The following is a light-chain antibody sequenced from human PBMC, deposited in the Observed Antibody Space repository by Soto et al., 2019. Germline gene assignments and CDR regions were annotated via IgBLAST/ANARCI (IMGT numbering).Light chain of an antibody. J-gene: IGLJ3*02. CDR3: CSYAGSYSLL. V-gene: IGLV2-11*01. CDR1: SSDVGGYNY. Sequence: QSALTQPGSVSGSPGQSVTISCTGTSSDVGGYNYVSWYQHHPGKAPKLLIYDVSERPSGVPDRFSGAKSGNTASLTISGLQAEDEADYHCCSYAGSYSLLFGGGTKLTVL. CDR2: DVS.